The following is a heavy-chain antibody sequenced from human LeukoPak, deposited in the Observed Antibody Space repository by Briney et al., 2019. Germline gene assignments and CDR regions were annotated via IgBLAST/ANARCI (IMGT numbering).Heavy chain of an antibody. D-gene: IGHD3-10*01. V-gene: IGHV3-23*01. CDR2: ISGSGGTT. CDR3: ARKSASGNYPLDY. CDR1: GFTFSSYA. J-gene: IGHJ4*02. Sequence: GGSLRLSCAASGFTFSSYAMTWVRQAPGKGLEWVSAISGSGGTTYYTDSVKGRFTISRDNAKNTVFLQMSSLRAEDTALYYCARKSASGNYPLDYWGQGTLVTVSS.